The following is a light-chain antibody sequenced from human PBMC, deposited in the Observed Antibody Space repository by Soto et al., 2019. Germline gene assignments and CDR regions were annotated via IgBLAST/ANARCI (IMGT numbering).Light chain of an antibody. Sequence: EVVVTQSPDTLSLSPGDSATLSCRASQSVRSSYLAWYQQTPGQTPRLLIYDASNRATGIPARFSGSGSGTDFTLTINSLDPEDFAVYYCQQRSNWPSITFSQGTRLEIK. CDR3: QQRSNWPSIT. CDR2: DAS. CDR1: QSVRSSY. J-gene: IGKJ5*01. V-gene: IGKV3-11*01.